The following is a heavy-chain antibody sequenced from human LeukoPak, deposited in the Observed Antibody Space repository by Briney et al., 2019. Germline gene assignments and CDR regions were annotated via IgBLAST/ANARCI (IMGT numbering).Heavy chain of an antibody. CDR2: IYYSGST. Sequence: SETLSLTCTVSGGSISSSSYYWGWLRQPPGKGLEWIGSIYYSGSTYYNPSLKSRVTVSVDTSKNQFSLKLSSVTAADTAVYYCARDTYYHYYMDVWGKGTTVTVSS. CDR3: ARDTYYHYYMDV. CDR1: GGSISSSSYY. V-gene: IGHV4-39*01. J-gene: IGHJ6*03.